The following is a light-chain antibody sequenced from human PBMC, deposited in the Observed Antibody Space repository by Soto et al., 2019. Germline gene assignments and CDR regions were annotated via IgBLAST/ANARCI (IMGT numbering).Light chain of an antibody. V-gene: IGKV3-20*01. J-gene: IGKJ1*01. CDR1: QSVSSNY. CDR2: GAS. Sequence: EIVLTQSPGTLSLSPGERATLSCRASQSVSSNYFAWYQQKPGQAPRLLIYGASSRATGIPDRFSGGESGTDFTLTISRLEPEDFAVYYCQQYDNSPWTFGQGTKVEIK. CDR3: QQYDNSPWT.